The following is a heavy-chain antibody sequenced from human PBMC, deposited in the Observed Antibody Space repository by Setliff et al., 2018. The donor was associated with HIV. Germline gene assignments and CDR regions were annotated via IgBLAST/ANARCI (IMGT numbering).Heavy chain of an antibody. CDR3: ARHPIHTYGYGAFDF. J-gene: IGHJ4*02. CDR2: IYPGDSSS. Sequence: GESLKISCEGSGYSFSRYWIGWVRQMPGKGLEWMGVIYPGDSSSKYSPSFQGQVTISVDTSISTAYLQWNSLKASDTAIYYCARHPIHTYGYGAFDFWGRVTLVTVSS. D-gene: IGHD5-18*01. V-gene: IGHV5-51*01. CDR1: GYSFSRYW.